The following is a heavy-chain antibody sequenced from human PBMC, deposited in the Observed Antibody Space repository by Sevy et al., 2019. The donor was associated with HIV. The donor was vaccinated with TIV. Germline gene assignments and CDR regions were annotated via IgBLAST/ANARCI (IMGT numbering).Heavy chain of an antibody. J-gene: IGHJ4*02. D-gene: IGHD2-8*01. CDR3: AREGCTKPHDY. V-gene: IGHV3-23*01. CDR2: LSFGCGEI. Sequence: GGFLRLSCAASGFTFSKYSMSWVRQPPGKGLEWVSTLSFGCGEINYADSVKGRFTISRDNSNSSVYLQMNNLRPEAMAVYYCAREGCTKPHDYWGQGTLVTVSS. CDR1: GFTFSKYS.